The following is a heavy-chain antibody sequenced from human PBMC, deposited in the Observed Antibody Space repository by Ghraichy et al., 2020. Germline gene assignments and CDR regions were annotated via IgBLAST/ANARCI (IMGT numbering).Heavy chain of an antibody. V-gene: IGHV3-23*01. CDR2: IGGSGTST. D-gene: IGHD4-17*01. Sequence: GGSLRLSCAASGFTFSSNAMSWVRQAPGKGLEWVSTIGGSGTSTYYADSVKGRFTISRDNSKNTLYLQMSSLRAEDTALYYCAKGGTTVTTWGEWGQGTLVTVSS. J-gene: IGHJ4*02. CDR3: AKGGTTVTTWGE. CDR1: GFTFSSNA.